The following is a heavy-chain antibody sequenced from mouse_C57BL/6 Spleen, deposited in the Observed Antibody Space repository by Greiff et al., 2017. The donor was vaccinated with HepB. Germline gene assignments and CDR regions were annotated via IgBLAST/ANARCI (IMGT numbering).Heavy chain of an antibody. Sequence: EVQVVESGGGLVQPGGSMKLSCVASGFTFSNYWMNWVRQSPEKGLEWVAQIRLKSDNYATHYAESVKGRFTISRDDSKSSVYLQMNNLRAEDTGIYYCTATAQATDFDYWGQGTTLTVSS. CDR2: IRLKSDNYAT. CDR3: TATAQATDFDY. V-gene: IGHV6-3*01. CDR1: GFTFSNYW. D-gene: IGHD3-2*02. J-gene: IGHJ2*01.